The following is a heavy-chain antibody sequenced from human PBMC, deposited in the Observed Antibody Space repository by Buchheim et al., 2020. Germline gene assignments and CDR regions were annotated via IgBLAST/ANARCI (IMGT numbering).Heavy chain of an antibody. CDR2: ISGSGCST. Sequence: EVQLLESGGGLVQPGGSLRLSCAASGFTFSSYAMSWVRQAPGKGLEWVSAISGSGCSTYYADSVKGRFTISRDNSKKTLYLQMNSLRAEDTAVYYCAKDGEYCSSTSCYEYYYYYMDVWGKGTT. CDR3: AKDGEYCSSTSCYEYYYYYMDV. D-gene: IGHD2-2*01. CDR1: GFTFSSYA. J-gene: IGHJ6*03. V-gene: IGHV3-23*01.